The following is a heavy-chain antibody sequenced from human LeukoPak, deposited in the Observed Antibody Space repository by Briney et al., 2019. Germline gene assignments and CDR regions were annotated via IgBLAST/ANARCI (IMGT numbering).Heavy chain of an antibody. CDR1: GYTFTSYG. V-gene: IGHV1-18*01. CDR3: ARDRRITMVRGVPDY. J-gene: IGHJ4*02. D-gene: IGHD3-10*01. CDR2: ISAYNGNT. Sequence: ASVKVSCKASGYTFTSYGISWVRQAPGQGLEWMGWISAYNGNTNYAQKLQGRVTMTTDTSTSTAYMELRSLRSDDTAVYYCARDRRITMVRGVPDYWGQGTLVTVSS.